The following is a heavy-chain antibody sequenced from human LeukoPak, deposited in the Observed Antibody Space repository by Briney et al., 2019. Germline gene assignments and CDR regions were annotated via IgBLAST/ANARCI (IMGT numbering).Heavy chain of an antibody. CDR3: ARAPAQESGASMGH. CDR1: GFTFSSYG. V-gene: IGHV3-30*03. J-gene: IGHJ4*02. D-gene: IGHD1-26*01. Sequence: QPGGSLRLSCAASGFTFSSYGMHWVRQAPGKGLEWVAVISYDGSNKYYADSVKGRLTISRDNSKNTLYLQMNSLRAEDTAVYYCARAPAQESGASMGHWGQGTLVTVSS. CDR2: ISYDGSNK.